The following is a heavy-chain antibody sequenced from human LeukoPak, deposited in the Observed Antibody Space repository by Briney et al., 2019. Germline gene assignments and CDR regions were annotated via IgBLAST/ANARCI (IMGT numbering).Heavy chain of an antibody. CDR3: AMQYNCGGDCFPYYFDY. Sequence: GSVKVSCKASGYAFTAYYIHWVRQAPGQGLEWMGRISPSRGDTNYAQQFQGRVTMTRDTSITTAYMELSRLSSDDTAVYFCAMQYNCGGDCFPYYFDYWGQGALVTVSS. V-gene: IGHV1-2*06. CDR1: GYAFTAYY. J-gene: IGHJ4*02. D-gene: IGHD2-21*02. CDR2: ISPSRGDT.